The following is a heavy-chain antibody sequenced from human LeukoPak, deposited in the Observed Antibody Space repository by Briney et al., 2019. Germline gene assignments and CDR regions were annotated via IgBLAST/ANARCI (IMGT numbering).Heavy chain of an antibody. CDR3: AREGYSSSLYGMDV. V-gene: IGHV4-61*01. D-gene: IGHD6-6*01. CDR1: GGSVSSGSYY. J-gene: IGHJ6*02. CDR2: IYYSGST. Sequence: SETLSLTCTVSGGSVSSGSYYWSWIRQPPGKGLEWIGYIYYSGSTNYNPSLKSRVTISVDTSKNQFSLKLSSVTAADTAVYYCAREGYSSSLYGMDVWGQGTTVTVSS.